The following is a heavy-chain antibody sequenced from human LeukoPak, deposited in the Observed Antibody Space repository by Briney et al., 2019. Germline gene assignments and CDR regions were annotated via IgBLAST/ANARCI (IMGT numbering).Heavy chain of an antibody. CDR1: GFTFSDSA. Sequence: GGSLRLSCAASGFTFSDSAMHWVRQASGKGLEWVGRIRSKANSYATAYAASVKGRFTISRDDSKNTAYLQMNSLKTEDTAVYYCTSIYAQVTTGERIDWGQGTLVTVSS. D-gene: IGHD4-17*01. J-gene: IGHJ4*02. CDR3: TSIYAQVTTGERID. V-gene: IGHV3-73*01. CDR2: IRSKANSYAT.